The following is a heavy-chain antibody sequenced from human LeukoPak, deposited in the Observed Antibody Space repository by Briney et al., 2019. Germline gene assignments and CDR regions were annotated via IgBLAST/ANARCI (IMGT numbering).Heavy chain of an antibody. J-gene: IGHJ3*02. Sequence: GASVKVSCEASGYTFTGYYMHWVRQAPGQGLEWMGWINPNGGGTNYAQKFQGRVTMTRDTSISTAYMELSRLRSDDTAVYYCVRDLGNPIVVVRAAIQFAFDIWGQGTMVTVSS. CDR1: GYTFTGYY. CDR2: INPNGGGT. V-gene: IGHV1-2*02. D-gene: IGHD2-2*02. CDR3: VRDLGNPIVVVRAAIQFAFDI.